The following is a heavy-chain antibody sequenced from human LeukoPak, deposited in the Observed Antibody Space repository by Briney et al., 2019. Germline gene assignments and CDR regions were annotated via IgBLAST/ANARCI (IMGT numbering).Heavy chain of an antibody. D-gene: IGHD3-3*01. V-gene: IGHV4-39*07. J-gene: IGHJ5*02. Sequence: SETLSLTCTVSGGSISSSSYYWGWIRQPPGTGLEWIGSIYYSGSTYYNPSLKSRVTISVDTSKNQFSLKLSSVTAADTAVYYCAKDRAITIFGALNWFDPWGQGTLVTVSS. CDR3: AKDRAITIFGALNWFDP. CDR2: IYYSGST. CDR1: GGSISSSSYY.